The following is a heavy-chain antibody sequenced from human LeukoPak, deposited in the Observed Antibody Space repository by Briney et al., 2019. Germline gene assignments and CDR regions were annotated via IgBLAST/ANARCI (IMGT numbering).Heavy chain of an antibody. CDR3: ARSIGLTGGGVDV. CDR2: ITDSGSTI. J-gene: IGHJ6*02. CDR1: GFTFSDYN. D-gene: IGHD3-9*01. Sequence: GGSLRLSCAASGFTFSDYNTNWVRQAPGKGLEWVSYITDSGSTIHYADSVKGRFTISRDNAKNSLYLQMNSLRAEDTAVYYCARSIGLTGGGVDVWGQGTTVTVSS. V-gene: IGHV3-11*01.